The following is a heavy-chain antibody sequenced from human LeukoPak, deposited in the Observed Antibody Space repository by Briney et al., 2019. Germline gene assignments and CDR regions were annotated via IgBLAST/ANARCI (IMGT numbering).Heavy chain of an antibody. J-gene: IGHJ6*03. CDR1: GGSISSYY. CDR2: IYTSGST. Sequence: SETLSLTCTVSGGSISSYYWSWIRQPAGKGLEWVGRIYTSGSTNYNPSLKSRVTISVDTSKNQFSLKLSSVTAADTAVYYCARHMYSSSWDDYYMDVWGKGTTVTISS. CDR3: ARHMYSSSWDDYYMDV. D-gene: IGHD6-13*01. V-gene: IGHV4-4*07.